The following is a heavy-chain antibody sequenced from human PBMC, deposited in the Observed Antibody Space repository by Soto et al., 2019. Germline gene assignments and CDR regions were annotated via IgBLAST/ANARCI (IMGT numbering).Heavy chain of an antibody. J-gene: IGHJ4*02. V-gene: IGHV4-59*08. CDR3: ARLYNSSGWPDVDF. Sequence: QEQLQESGPGLVKPSETLSLTCTVSGGSISSSYWSWVRLSPGKGLEWIGYIHYGWATTYNPSLKSRVTISLGTSRNHFYLYLRSVTAADTAVYFCARLYNSSGWPDVDFWGQGTLVTVSS. CDR2: IHYGWAT. CDR1: GGSISSSY. D-gene: IGHD6-19*01.